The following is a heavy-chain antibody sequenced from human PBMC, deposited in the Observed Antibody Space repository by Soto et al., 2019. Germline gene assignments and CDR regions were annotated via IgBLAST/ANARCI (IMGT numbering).Heavy chain of an antibody. CDR3: ARGRDRNTKYYYYGMDV. CDR2: ISAYNGNT. D-gene: IGHD2-2*01. CDR1: GYTFTSYG. Sequence: QVQLVQSGAEVKKPGASVKVSCKASGYTFTSYGISWVRQAPGQGLEWMGWISAYNGNTNYAQKLQGRVTMTTDTSTSTAYMGLRSLRSDDTAVYYCARGRDRNTKYYYYGMDVWGQGTTVTVSS. V-gene: IGHV1-18*01. J-gene: IGHJ6*02.